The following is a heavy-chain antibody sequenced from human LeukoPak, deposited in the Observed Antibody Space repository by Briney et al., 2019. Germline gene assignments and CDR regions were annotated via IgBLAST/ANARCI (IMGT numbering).Heavy chain of an antibody. CDR1: GFTFSSYG. CDR2: ISGSGGNT. D-gene: IGHD2-2*02. Sequence: GGSLRLSCAASGFTFSSYGMSWVRQAPGKGLEWVSAISGSGGNTYHADSVKGRFTISRDNSKNTLYLQMNSLRAEDTAVYYCAKDTYTSKEVYDYWGQGTLVTVSS. J-gene: IGHJ4*02. CDR3: AKDTYTSKEVYDY. V-gene: IGHV3-23*01.